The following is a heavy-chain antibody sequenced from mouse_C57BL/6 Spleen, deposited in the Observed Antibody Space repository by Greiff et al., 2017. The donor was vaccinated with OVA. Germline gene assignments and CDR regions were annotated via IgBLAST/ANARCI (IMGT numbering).Heavy chain of an antibody. V-gene: IGHV7-3*01. J-gene: IGHJ1*03. CDR3: ARVRYYGSPRYFDV. CDR2: IRNKANGYTT. D-gene: IGHD1-1*01. Sequence: DVMLVESGGGLVQPGGSLSLSCAASGFTFTDYYMSWVRQPPGKALEWLGFIRNKANGYTTEYSASVKGRFTISRDNSQSILYLQMNALRAEDSATYYCARVRYYGSPRYFDVWGTGTTVTVSS. CDR1: GFTFTDYY.